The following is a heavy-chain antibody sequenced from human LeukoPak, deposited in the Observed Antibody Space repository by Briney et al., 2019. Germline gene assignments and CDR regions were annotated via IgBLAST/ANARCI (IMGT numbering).Heavy chain of an antibody. Sequence: GGSLRLSCAASGFSYSSYNMNWVRQAPGKGLEWVANIKQDGSEKYYVDSVKGRFTVSRDNAKNSLYLHMNSLRAEDTAVYYCARDADLGTTITGAFDIWGQGTMVTVSS. J-gene: IGHJ3*02. CDR1: GFSYSSYN. D-gene: IGHD5-24*01. CDR3: ARDADLGTTITGAFDI. V-gene: IGHV3-7*01. CDR2: IKQDGSEK.